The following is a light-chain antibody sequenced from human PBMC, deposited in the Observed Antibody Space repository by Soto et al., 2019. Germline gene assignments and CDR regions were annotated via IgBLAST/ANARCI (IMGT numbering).Light chain of an antibody. CDR2: GAT. V-gene: IGKV3-15*01. J-gene: IGKJ1*01. CDR1: QTVRNN. CDR3: QQYNNWPRT. Sequence: EFVLTQSPGVLSLSPGERATLSCRVSQTVRNNYLAWYQQKPGQAPRLLIHGATTRATGIPARFSGSGSGTEFTLTISSLQSEDFAVYYCQQYNNWPRTFGQGTKVDNK.